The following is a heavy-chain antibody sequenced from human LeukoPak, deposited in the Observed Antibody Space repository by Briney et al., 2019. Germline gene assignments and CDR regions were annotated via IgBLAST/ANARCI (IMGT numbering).Heavy chain of an antibody. CDR2: INHSGST. V-gene: IGHV4-34*01. CDR1: GDSFSSHY. CDR3: ATSGSSHFDY. J-gene: IGHJ4*02. Sequence: PSETLSLTCTVSGDSFSSHYWSWVRQPPGKGLEWIGEINHSGSTNYNPSLKSRVTISVDTSKNQFSLKLSSVTAADTAVYYCATSGSSHFDYWGQGTLVTVSS. D-gene: IGHD1-26*01.